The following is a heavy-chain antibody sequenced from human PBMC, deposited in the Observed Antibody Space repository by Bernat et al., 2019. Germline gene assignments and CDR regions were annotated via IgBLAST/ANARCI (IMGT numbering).Heavy chain of an antibody. CDR1: GYTFTSYG. D-gene: IGHD3-10*01. J-gene: IGHJ5*02. V-gene: IGHV1-18*01. CDR3: ARAPSVVRGVIISGWFDP. CDR2: ISAYNGNT. Sequence: QVQLVQSGAEVKKPGASVKVSCKASGYTFTSYGISWVRQAPGQGLEWMGWISAYNGNTNYARKLQGRVTMTTDTSTSTAYMELRSLRSDDTAVYYCARAPSVVRGVIISGWFDPWGQGTLVTVSS.